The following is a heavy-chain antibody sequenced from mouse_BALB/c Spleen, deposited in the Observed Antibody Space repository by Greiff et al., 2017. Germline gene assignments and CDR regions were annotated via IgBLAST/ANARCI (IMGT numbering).Heavy chain of an antibody. CDR3: AREGGMITGFAY. V-gene: IGHV3-6*02. J-gene: IGHJ3*01. CDR1: GYSITSGYY. CDR2: ISYDGSN. D-gene: IGHD2-4*01. Sequence: ESGPGLVKPSQSLSLTCSVTGYSITSGYYWNWIRQFPGNKLEWMGYISYDGSNNYNPSLKNRISITRDTSKNQFFLKLNSVTTEDTATYYCAREGGMITGFAYWGQGTLVTVSA.